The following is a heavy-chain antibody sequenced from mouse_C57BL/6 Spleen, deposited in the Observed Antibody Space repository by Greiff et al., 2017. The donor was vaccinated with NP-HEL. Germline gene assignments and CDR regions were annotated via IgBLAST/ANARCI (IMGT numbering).Heavy chain of an antibody. J-gene: IGHJ4*01. V-gene: IGHV1-82*01. CDR2: IYPGDGDT. CDR1: GYAFSSSW. Sequence: QVQLKESGPELVKPGASVKISCKASGYAFSSSWMNWVKQRPGKGLEWIGRIYPGDGDTNYNGKFKGKATLTADKSSSTAYMQLSSLTSEDSAVYFCARGGGSRDYAMDYWGQGTSVTVSS. CDR3: ARGGGSRDYAMDY.